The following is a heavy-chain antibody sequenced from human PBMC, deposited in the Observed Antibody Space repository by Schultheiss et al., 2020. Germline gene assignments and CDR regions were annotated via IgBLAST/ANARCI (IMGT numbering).Heavy chain of an antibody. CDR3: ARGESSSWPYFDY. V-gene: IGHV1-69*13. J-gene: IGHJ4*02. Sequence: SVKVSCKASGYTFTSYGISWVRQAPGQGLEWMGGIIPIFGTANYAQKFQGRVTITADESTSTAYMELSSLRSEDTAVYYCARGESSSWPYFDYWGQGTLVTVSS. D-gene: IGHD6-13*01. CDR2: IIPIFGTA. CDR1: GYTFTSYG.